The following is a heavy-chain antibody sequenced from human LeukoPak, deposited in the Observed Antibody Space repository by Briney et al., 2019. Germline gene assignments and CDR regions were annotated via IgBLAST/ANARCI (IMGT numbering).Heavy chain of an antibody. CDR3: AKGQRGYIYGDS. D-gene: IGHD5-18*01. CDR1: GFTFSSYA. J-gene: IGHJ4*02. V-gene: IGHV3-23*01. CDR2: ISGSGGST. Sequence: GGSLRLSCTASGFTFSSYAMSWVRQAPGKGLEWVSSISGSGGSTYYTDSVKGRFTISRDKSKNTLYLQMNRLRAEDTAVYYCAKGQRGYIYGDSWGQGTLVTVSS.